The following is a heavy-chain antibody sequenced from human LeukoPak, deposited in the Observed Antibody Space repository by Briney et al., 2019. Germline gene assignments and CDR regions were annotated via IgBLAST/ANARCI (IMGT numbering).Heavy chain of an antibody. CDR1: GVSISSSNW. J-gene: IGHJ3*02. Sequence: PSGTLSLTCAVSGVSISSSNWWSWVRQPPGKGLEWIGEIYHSGSTNYNPSLKSRVTISVDKSKNQFSLKLSSVTAADTAVYYCARDLLEWPDAFDIWGQGTMVTVSS. CDR3: ARDLLEWPDAFDI. D-gene: IGHD3-3*01. V-gene: IGHV4-4*02. CDR2: IYHSGST.